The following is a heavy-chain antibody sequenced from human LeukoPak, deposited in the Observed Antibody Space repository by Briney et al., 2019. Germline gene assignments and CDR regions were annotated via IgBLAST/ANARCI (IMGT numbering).Heavy chain of an antibody. CDR2: INHSGST. J-gene: IGHJ5*02. CDR3: ARGLGIFGVSWFDP. D-gene: IGHD3-3*01. V-gene: IGHV4-34*01. CDR1: GGSFSGYY. Sequence: PSETLSLTCAVYGGSFSGYYWSWIRQPPGKGLEWIGEINHSGSTNYNPSLKSRVTISVDTSKNQLSPKLTSVTAADTAVYYCARGLGIFGVSWFDPWGQGTLVTVSS.